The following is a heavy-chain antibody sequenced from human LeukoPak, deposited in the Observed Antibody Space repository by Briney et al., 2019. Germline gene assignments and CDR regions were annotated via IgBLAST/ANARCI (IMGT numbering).Heavy chain of an antibody. V-gene: IGHV1-46*01. CDR1: GYTFTGYY. CDR2: INPSGGST. J-gene: IGHJ4*02. D-gene: IGHD1-1*01. CDR3: AYYHVNEEPPTF. Sequence: GASVKVSCKASGYTFTGYYMHWVRQAPGQGLEWMGIINPSGGSTSYAQKFQGRVTMTRDMSTSTVYMELSSLRSEDTAVYYCAYYHVNEEPPTFWGQGTLVTVSS.